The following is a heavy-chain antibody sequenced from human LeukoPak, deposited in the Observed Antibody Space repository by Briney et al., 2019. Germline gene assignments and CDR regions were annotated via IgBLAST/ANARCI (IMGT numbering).Heavy chain of an antibody. D-gene: IGHD3-3*01. CDR2: ISYDGSNK. Sequence: PGRSLRLSCAASGFTFSSYGMHWVRQAPGKGLEWVAVISYDGSNKYYADSVKGRFTISRDNAKNTLYLEMNSLRAEDTAVYYCAKGGGYDFWSGLGYYYYYMDVWGKGTTVTVSS. J-gene: IGHJ6*03. CDR1: GFTFSSYG. V-gene: IGHV3-30*18. CDR3: AKGGGYDFWSGLGYYYYYMDV.